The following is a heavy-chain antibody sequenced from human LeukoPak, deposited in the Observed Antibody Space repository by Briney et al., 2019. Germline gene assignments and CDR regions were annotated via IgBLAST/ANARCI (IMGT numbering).Heavy chain of an antibody. V-gene: IGHV3-30*04. Sequence: PGGSLRLSCAASGFTFSSYAMHWVRQAPGKGLEWVAVISYDGSNKYYADSVKGRFTISRDNSKNTLYLQMNSLRAEDTAVYYCAKTRFGEFYYYYYMDVWGKGTTVTISS. CDR1: GFTFSSYA. J-gene: IGHJ6*03. CDR2: ISYDGSNK. CDR3: AKTRFGEFYYYYYMDV. D-gene: IGHD3-10*01.